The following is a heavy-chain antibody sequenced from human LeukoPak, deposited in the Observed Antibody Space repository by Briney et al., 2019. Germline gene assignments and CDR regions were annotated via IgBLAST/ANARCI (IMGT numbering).Heavy chain of an antibody. J-gene: IGHJ3*02. D-gene: IGHD6-19*01. CDR3: IAGGWSTDAFEM. CDR1: GFTFSNYV. Sequence: PGGSLRLSCAASGFTFSNYVMSWVRQAPGKGLEWVSGISGSGGSTNYADFVKGRFTISRDNSKNMLFLQINSLRGEDTAVYYCIAGGWSTDAFEMWGQGTTVTVSS. V-gene: IGHV3-23*01. CDR2: ISGSGGST.